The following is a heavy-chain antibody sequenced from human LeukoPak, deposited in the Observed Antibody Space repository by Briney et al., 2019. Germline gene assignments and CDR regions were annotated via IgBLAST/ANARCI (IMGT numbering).Heavy chain of an antibody. V-gene: IGHV3-9*01. CDR2: ISWNSGSI. CDR1: GFTFDDYA. D-gene: IGHD6-13*01. J-gene: IGHJ4*02. Sequence: HPGRSLRLSCAASGFTFDDYAMHWVRQAPGKGLEWVSGISWNSGSIGYADSVKGRFTISRDNAKNSLYLQMNSLRAEDTALYYCAKDGAAAGTFFSHFDYWGQGTLVTVSS. CDR3: AKDGAAAGTFFSHFDY.